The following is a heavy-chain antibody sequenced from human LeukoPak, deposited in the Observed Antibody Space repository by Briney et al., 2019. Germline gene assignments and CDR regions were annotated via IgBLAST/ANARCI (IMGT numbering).Heavy chain of an antibody. CDR3: ARVHCSSTSCHNWFDP. CDR2: IIPIFDTA. J-gene: IGHJ5*02. CDR1: GGTFSSYA. D-gene: IGHD2-2*01. V-gene: IGHV1-69*01. Sequence: SVKVSCKASGGTFSSYAISWVRQAPGQGLEWMGGIIPIFDTANYAQKFQGRVTITADESTSTAYMELSSLRSEDTAVYYCARVHCSSTSCHNWFDPWGRGTLVTVSS.